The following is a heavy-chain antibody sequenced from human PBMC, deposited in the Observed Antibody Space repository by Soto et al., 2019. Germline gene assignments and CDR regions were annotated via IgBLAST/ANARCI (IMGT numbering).Heavy chain of an antibody. CDR1: GGSISNFY. CDR2: ISYSGNT. CDR3: ARAPMVLSRSYFDS. Sequence: PSETLSLTCTVPGGSISNFYWSWIRQPPGKGLEWIGYISYSGNTNYNPSLKSRVSISVDTSKNQLSLNLTSVTAADTAVYYCARAPMVLSRSYFDSWGQGTPVTVS. J-gene: IGHJ4*02. V-gene: IGHV4-59*01. D-gene: IGHD2-8*01.